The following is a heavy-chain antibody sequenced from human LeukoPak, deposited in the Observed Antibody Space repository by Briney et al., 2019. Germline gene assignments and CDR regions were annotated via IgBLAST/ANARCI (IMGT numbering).Heavy chain of an antibody. Sequence: PSQTLSLTCTVSGGSISSHGYYWSWIRQHPGKGLEWIGYIYYSGSAYYNPSLKSRATMSVDTSQNQFSLRLSSVTAADTAVYYCARDEILITSFDFWGQRILVTVSS. CDR3: ARDEILITSFDF. CDR1: GGSISSHGYY. CDR2: IYYSGSA. J-gene: IGHJ4*02. D-gene: IGHD3-16*01. V-gene: IGHV4-31*03.